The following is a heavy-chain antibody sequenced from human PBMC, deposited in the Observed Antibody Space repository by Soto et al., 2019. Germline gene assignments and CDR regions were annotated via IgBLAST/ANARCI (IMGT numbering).Heavy chain of an antibody. J-gene: IGHJ4*02. CDR2: IDPSGGST. V-gene: IGHV1-46*01. CDR3: ARDPKAVRFYY. D-gene: IGHD6-19*01. Sequence: QVQLVQSGAEVKKPGASVKVSCKASGYTFTSYYIHWVRQAPGQGLEWMGIIDPSGGSTTYAQRFQGRVSMTSDTSTSTVYMELSSLRSEDTAVYYCARDPKAVRFYYWGQGTLVTVSS. CDR1: GYTFTSYY.